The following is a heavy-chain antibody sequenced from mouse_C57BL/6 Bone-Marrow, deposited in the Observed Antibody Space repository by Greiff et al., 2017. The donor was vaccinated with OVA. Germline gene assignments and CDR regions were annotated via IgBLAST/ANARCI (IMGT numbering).Heavy chain of an antibody. V-gene: IGHV2-5*01. CDR1: GFSLTSYG. Sequence: VQLQQSGPGLVQPSQSLSITCTVSGFSLTSYGVHWVRQSPGKGLEWLGVIWRGGSTDYNAAFMSRLSITKDDSKSQVFFKMNSLQADDTAIYYCAKKGGSNDYAMDYWGQGTSVTVSS. CDR3: AKKGGSNDYAMDY. D-gene: IGHD1-1*01. CDR2: IWRGGST. J-gene: IGHJ4*01.